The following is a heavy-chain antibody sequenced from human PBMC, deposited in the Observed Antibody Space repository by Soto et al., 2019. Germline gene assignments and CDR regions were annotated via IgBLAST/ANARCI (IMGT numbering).Heavy chain of an antibody. CDR1: GFTFSDYY. CDR2: ISSSGSII. V-gene: IGHV3-11*01. J-gene: IGHJ6*02. CDR3: ARQKAWTGEWLSLDAPGMDV. Sequence: QVQLVESGGGLVKPGGSLRLSCAASGFTFSDYYMSWIRQAPGKGLEWVSYISSSGSIIYYADSVKGRFTISRDNAKNSLYLQMNSLRAEDAAVYYCARQKAWTGEWLSLDAPGMDVWGQGTTVTVSS. D-gene: IGHD3-22*01.